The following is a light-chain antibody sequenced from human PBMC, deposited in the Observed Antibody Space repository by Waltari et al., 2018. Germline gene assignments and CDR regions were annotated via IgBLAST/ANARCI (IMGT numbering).Light chain of an antibody. Sequence: SSALIHPPSVAVAPGQTASTPCGGDSVGRYSVHWSRPRPGQAPEGVGSEGGVRPSAIPARFSAFNSGNTATLTISRVEAVDEADYYCQVTHTSGDPSYVFGSGTKVTVL. CDR1: SVGRYS. CDR3: QVTHTSGDPSYV. J-gene: IGLJ1*01. V-gene: IGLV3-21*02. CDR2: EGG.